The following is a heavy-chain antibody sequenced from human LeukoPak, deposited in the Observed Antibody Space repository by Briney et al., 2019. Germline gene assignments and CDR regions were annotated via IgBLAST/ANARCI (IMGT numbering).Heavy chain of an antibody. V-gene: IGHV1-18*01. CDR1: GGTFSSYA. J-gene: IGHJ4*02. CDR2: ISAYNGNT. D-gene: IGHD3-22*01. CDR3: ARDGGTYYYDSSGYYPY. Sequence: ASVKVSCKASGGTFSSYAISWVRQAPGQGLEWMGWISAYNGNTNYAQKLQGRVTMTTDTSTSTAYMELRSLRSDDTAVYYCARDGGTYYYDSSGYYPYWGQGTLVTVSS.